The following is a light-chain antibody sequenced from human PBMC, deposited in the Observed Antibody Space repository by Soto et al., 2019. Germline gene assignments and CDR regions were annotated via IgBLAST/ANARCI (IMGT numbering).Light chain of an antibody. CDR1: QAISSS. Sequence: DIQLTQSPSFLSASVGDRVTITCRASQAISSSLAWYQHNPGKAPKLLIYAASTLQNGVPSSFSGSGAATECTLTISSLQPEDFATYYCRLRNDYRYTFGPGTQVEIK. CDR3: RLRNDYRYT. CDR2: AAS. J-gene: IGKJ2*01. V-gene: IGKV1-9*01.